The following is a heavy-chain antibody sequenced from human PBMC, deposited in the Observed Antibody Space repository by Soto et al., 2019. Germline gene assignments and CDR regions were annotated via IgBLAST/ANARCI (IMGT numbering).Heavy chain of an antibody. J-gene: IGHJ6*02. D-gene: IGHD5-18*01. CDR3: ARSSGYSYGAVNYYYGMDV. Sequence: DSVKVACKASGYTFTGYYMDGVRQAPGQGLEWMGWINPNSGGTNYAQKFQGWVTMTRDTSISTAYMELSRLRSDDTAVYYCARSSGYSYGAVNYYYGMDVWGQGTTVTVSS. CDR1: GYTFTGYY. CDR2: INPNSGGT. V-gene: IGHV1-2*04.